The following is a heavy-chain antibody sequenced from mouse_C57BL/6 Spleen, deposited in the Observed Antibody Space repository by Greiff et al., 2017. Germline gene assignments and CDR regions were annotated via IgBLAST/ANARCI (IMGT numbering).Heavy chain of an antibody. CDR1: GYTFTSYS. J-gene: IGHJ3*01. CDR3: ASYGDYTAWFAY. V-gene: IGHV1-69*01. D-gene: IGHD2-13*01. Sequence: QVQLQQPGAELVMPGASVKLSCKASGYTFTSYSMHWVKQRPGQGLEWIGEIDPSDSYTNYNQKFKGKSTLTVDKSSSTAYMQLSSLTSEDSAVXYCASYGDYTAWFAYWGQGTLVTVSA. CDR2: IDPSDSYT.